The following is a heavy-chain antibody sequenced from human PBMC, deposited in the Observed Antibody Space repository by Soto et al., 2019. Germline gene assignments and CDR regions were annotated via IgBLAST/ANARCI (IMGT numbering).Heavy chain of an antibody. V-gene: IGHV3-21*01. CDR1: GFNFITFS. CDR2: ISASSSSI. CDR3: VRDAYNRDAFDI. D-gene: IGHD1-20*01. Sequence: DVQLVESGGGLVKPGGSLRLSCAASGFNFITFSMNWVRQAPGKGLEWVSSISASSSSIYYAESVKGRFTGSRDNAKNSLYLQMNSLTAEDTALYYCVRDAYNRDAFDIWGQGTTVTVSS. J-gene: IGHJ3*02.